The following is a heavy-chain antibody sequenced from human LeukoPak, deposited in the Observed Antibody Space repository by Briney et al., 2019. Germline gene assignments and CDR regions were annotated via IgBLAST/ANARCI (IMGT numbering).Heavy chain of an antibody. CDR2: INHSGST. J-gene: IGHJ5*02. CDR1: GGSFSGYY. D-gene: IGHD3-22*01. CDR3: AVTAGYHYDSSGYYH. Sequence: SETLSLTCAVYGGSFSGYYWSWIRQPPGKGLEWIGEINHSGSTNYNPSLKSRVTISVDTSKNQFSLKLSSVTAADTAVYYCAVTAGYHYDSSGYYHWGQGTLVTVSS. V-gene: IGHV4-34*01.